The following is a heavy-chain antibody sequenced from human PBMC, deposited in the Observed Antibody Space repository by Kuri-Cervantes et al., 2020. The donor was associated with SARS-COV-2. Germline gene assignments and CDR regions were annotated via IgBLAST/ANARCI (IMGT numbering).Heavy chain of an antibody. D-gene: IGHD3-3*01. J-gene: IGHJ3*02. CDR1: GFTLTYRW. CDR2: IKADGGEM. Sequence: GGSLRLSCEASGFTLTYRWMAWFRMGPGKGLEWVAAIKADGGEMVYVDSAKGRFTISRDNAKNSVFLQMNSVRIEDTSLYFCAWGRGWTFDIWGRGTMVTVSS. V-gene: IGHV3-7*04. CDR3: AWGRGWTFDI.